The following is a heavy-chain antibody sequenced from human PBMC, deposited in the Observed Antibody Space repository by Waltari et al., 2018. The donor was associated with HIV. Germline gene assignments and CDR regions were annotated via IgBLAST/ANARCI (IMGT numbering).Heavy chain of an antibody. CDR2: TYYRSKWYS. CDR1: GDSVSNNSAV. J-gene: IGHJ4*02. Sequence: HVQLQQSGPGLVKPSQTLSLTCAISGDSVSNNSAVWNWIRQSPSIGLEWLGRTYYRSKWYSDFAVSVKSRISINPDTSKNQLSLQLNSVSSEDTAVYYCSRDFDYWGQGTLVTVSS. V-gene: IGHV6-1*01. CDR3: SRDFDY.